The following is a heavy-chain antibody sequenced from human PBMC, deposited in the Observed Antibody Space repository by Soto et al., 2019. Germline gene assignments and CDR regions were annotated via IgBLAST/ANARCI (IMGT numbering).Heavy chain of an antibody. CDR3: ARDHGGATMALLY. CDR1: GYNFLNYG. CDR2: ISVYHGNT. J-gene: IGHJ4*02. D-gene: IGHD3-10*01. V-gene: IGHV1-18*04. Sequence: ASVKVSCKTSGYNFLNYGMSWVRQAPGQGPEWMGWISVYHGNTIYAQNFQGRVTMTTDTSTSTAYMELTSLRSDDTGVYYCARDHGGATMALLYWGQGTLVAVSS.